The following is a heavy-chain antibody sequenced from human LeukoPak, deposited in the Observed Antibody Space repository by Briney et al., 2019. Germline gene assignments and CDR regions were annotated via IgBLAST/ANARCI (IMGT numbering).Heavy chain of an antibody. J-gene: IGHJ4*02. V-gene: IGHV3-74*01. D-gene: IGHD4-17*01. CDR2: INGDGSET. Sequence: PGGSLRLSCSASGFTFSSHWMHWVRQAPGKGLVWVARINGDGSETNYAGSVRGRFTISRDNAKSTPYLQMNSLRAEDTAVYCCASGSGDYGDPFDYWGQGTLVTVSS. CDR3: ASGSGDYGDPFDY. CDR1: GFTFSSHW.